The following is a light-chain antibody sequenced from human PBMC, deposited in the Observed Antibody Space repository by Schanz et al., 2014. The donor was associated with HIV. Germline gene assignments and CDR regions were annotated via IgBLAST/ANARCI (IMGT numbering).Light chain of an antibody. J-gene: IGKJ1*01. CDR1: QSISTW. Sequence: DIQMTQSPSSLSASVGDRVTITCRASQSISTWLAWYQQKPGKAPKVLIFKASSLEGGVPSRFSGSGSGTEFTLTISSLQPDDIATYYCQQYNNYPRTFGQGTKVEIK. CDR3: QQYNNYPRT. V-gene: IGKV1-5*03. CDR2: KAS.